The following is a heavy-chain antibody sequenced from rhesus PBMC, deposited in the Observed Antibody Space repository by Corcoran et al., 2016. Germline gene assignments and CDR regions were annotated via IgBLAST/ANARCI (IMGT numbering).Heavy chain of an antibody. Sequence: QVQLQESGPGLVKPSETLSRTCTVSGAPISSNWWSWISQHPGKGLERIGELNGNCANTNYNPSLKSLLSISKYSSKNLFFLTLGSLTASDTAVYFCAKDLEQYLVWLLYQSLRYFDYWGPGVLVTVSS. CDR3: AKDLEQYLVWLLYQSLRYFDY. V-gene: IGHV4-80*01. CDR2: LNGNCANT. CDR1: GAPISSNW. J-gene: IGHJ4*01. D-gene: IGHD3-3*01.